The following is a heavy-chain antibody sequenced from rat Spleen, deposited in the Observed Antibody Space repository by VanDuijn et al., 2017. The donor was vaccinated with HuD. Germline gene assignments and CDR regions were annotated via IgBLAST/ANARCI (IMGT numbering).Heavy chain of an antibody. CDR2: ISSGGST. D-gene: IGHD1-9*01. CDR3: AIWYGYNYFDY. J-gene: IGHJ2*01. CDR1: GLSLTSNS. Sequence: QVQLKESGPGLVQPSQTLSLTCTVSGLSLTSNSISWIRQPPGKGLEWIAAISSGGSTYYNSARKSRLSISRDTSKSQVFLKMNSLKTEDTAMYFCAIWYGYNYFDYWGQGVMVTVSS. V-gene: IGHV2S12*01.